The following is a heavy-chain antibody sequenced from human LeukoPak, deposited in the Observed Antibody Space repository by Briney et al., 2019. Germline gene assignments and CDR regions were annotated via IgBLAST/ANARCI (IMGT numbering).Heavy chain of an antibody. V-gene: IGHV4-59*08. CDR1: GGSINNFY. J-gene: IGHJ4*02. CDR3: ARHVSGIYGSRGDLDH. Sequence: PSETLSLTCSVSGGSINNFYWSWIRQPPGMRLEWVGYIHSNGGTNYNPSLKSRITMLVDTSKNQFSLKLNSVTAADTAVYYCARHVSGIYGSRGDLDHWGPGTLVTVSS. D-gene: IGHD3-10*01. CDR2: IHSNGGT.